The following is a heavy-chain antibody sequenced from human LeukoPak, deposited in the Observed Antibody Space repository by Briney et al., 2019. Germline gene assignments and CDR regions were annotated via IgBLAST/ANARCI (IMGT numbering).Heavy chain of an antibody. CDR3: ASPVCSGGSCYRDAFDI. V-gene: IGHV4-4*07. Sequence: SETLSLTCTVSGGSISSYYWSWIRQPAGKGLEWIGRIYTSGSTNYNPSLKSRVTMPVDTSKNQFSLKLSSVAAADTAVYYCASPVCSGGSCYRDAFDIWGQGTMVTVSS. CDR2: IYTSGST. J-gene: IGHJ3*02. CDR1: GGSISSYY. D-gene: IGHD2-15*01.